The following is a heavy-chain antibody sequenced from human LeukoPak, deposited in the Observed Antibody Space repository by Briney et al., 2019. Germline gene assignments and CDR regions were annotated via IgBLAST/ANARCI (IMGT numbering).Heavy chain of an antibody. CDR1: GGSINSYY. D-gene: IGHD3-22*01. CDR3: ARVRDRSSYFYDFDY. J-gene: IGHJ4*02. CDR2: IHYSGST. Sequence: PSETPSLTCTVSGGSINSYYWSWIRQPPGKGLEWIGCIHYSGSTNYNPSLKSRVTISVDTSKNQFSLRLSSVTAADTAVYYCARVRDRSSYFYDFDYWGQGTLVTVSS. V-gene: IGHV4-59*01.